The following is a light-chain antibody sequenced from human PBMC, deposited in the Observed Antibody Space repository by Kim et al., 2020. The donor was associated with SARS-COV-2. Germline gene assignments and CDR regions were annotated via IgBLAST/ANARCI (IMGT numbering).Light chain of an antibody. CDR3: QQYETFPYT. CDR2: ESS. J-gene: IGKJ2*01. V-gene: IGKV1D-8*01. Sequence: VIGMTQSPSFLSASTGDRVTITCRASQDISSHLAWYLQKPGKAPDLLIFESSTLHAGVPSRFSGSGSGTHFTLTISSLQSEDFATFYCQQYETFPYTFGQGTKLEI. CDR1: QDISSH.